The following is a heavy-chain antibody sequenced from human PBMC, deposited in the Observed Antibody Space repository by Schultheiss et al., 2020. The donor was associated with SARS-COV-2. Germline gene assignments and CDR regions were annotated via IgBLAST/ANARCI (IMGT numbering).Heavy chain of an antibody. CDR2: IKQDGSEK. V-gene: IGHV3-7*03. CDR1: GFTFSSYW. CDR3: ARGTTGDRVDY. D-gene: IGHD7-27*01. Sequence: GESLKISCAASGFTFSSYWMSWVRQAPGKGLEWVANIKQDGSEKYYVDSVKGRFTISRDNAKNSLYLQMNSLRAEDTAVYYCARGTTGDRVDYWGQGTLVTVSS. J-gene: IGHJ4*02.